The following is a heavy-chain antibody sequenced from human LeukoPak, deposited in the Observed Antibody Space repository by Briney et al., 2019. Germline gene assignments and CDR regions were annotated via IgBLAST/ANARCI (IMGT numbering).Heavy chain of an antibody. Sequence: GGSLRLSCAASGFTFSSYGMHWVRQAPGKGLEWVAVISYDGSNKYYADSVKGRFTISRDNSKNTLYLQMNSLRAEDTAVYYCARHGRSVRGVIIDYWGQGTLVTVSS. CDR1: GFTFSSYG. J-gene: IGHJ4*02. D-gene: IGHD3-10*01. CDR3: ARHGRSVRGVIIDY. V-gene: IGHV3-30*03. CDR2: ISYDGSNK.